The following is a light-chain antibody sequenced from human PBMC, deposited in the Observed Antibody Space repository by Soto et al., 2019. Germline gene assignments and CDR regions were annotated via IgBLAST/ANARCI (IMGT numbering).Light chain of an antibody. CDR2: GGS. CDR3: CSYAGSSTVV. V-gene: IGLV2-23*01. CDR1: SSDVGSYNL. Sequence: QSALTQPASVSGSPGQSITISCTGTSSDVGSYNLVSWYQQHPGKAPKLMIYGGSKRPSGVSNRFSGSKSGNTASLTISGLQAEDEADYYCCSYAGSSTVVFGGGTKLTVL. J-gene: IGLJ2*01.